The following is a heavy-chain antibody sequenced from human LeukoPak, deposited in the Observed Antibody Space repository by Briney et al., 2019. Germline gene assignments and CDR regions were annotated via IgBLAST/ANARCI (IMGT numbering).Heavy chain of an antibody. CDR3: ARDVSSMFPNWFDP. D-gene: IGHD6-6*01. CDR1: GDSISSRTYY. V-gene: IGHV4-31*03. CDR2: IWNSGST. Sequence: SETLSLTCSVSGDSISSRTYYWAWIRQHPEKGLEWIGYIWNSGSTNYNPALKSRVTISVDTSKNQYSLKLTSVTAADTAIYYCARDVSSMFPNWFDPWGQGILVIVSS. J-gene: IGHJ5*02.